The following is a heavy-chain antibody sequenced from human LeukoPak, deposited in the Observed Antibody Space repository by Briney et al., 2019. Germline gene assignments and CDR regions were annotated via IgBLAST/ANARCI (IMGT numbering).Heavy chain of an antibody. CDR2: INHSGST. D-gene: IGHD3/OR15-3a*01. J-gene: IGHJ6*03. Sequence: SETLSLTCAVYGGSFSGYYWSWIRQPPGKGLEWIGEINHSGSTNYNPSLKSRVTISVDTSKNQFSLKLSSVTAADTAVYYCARVRSFWTRYYYYMDVWGEGTTVTVSS. CDR3: ARVRSFWTRYYYYMDV. V-gene: IGHV4-34*01. CDR1: GGSFSGYY.